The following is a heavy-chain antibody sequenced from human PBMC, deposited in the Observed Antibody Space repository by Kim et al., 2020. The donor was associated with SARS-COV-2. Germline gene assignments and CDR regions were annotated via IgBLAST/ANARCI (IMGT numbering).Heavy chain of an antibody. CDR1: GFTFNNYW. Sequence: GGYLRLSCAASGFTFNNYWMHWVRQAPGKGLVWVSRINSDGSSTSYADSVKGRFTISRDNAKNTVYLQMNSLRAEDTAVYYCARALAVAGTGGYYWGQGTLVTVSS. CDR2: INSDGSST. V-gene: IGHV3-74*01. D-gene: IGHD6-19*01. CDR3: ARALAVAGTGGYY. J-gene: IGHJ4*02.